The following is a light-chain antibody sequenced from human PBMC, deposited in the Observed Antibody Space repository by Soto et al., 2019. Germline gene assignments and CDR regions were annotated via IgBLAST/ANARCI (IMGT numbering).Light chain of an antibody. V-gene: IGKV1-5*01. J-gene: IGKJ1*01. CDR3: QQYNTYSKT. CDR1: QSISSW. CDR2: DAS. Sequence: DIQMTQSPSILSASVGDRVTITCRASQSISSWLAWYQQKPGKAPKLLIYDASSLESGVPSRFSGSGSGTEFTLTISSLQTDDFATYYCQQYNTYSKTFGRGTKVDIK.